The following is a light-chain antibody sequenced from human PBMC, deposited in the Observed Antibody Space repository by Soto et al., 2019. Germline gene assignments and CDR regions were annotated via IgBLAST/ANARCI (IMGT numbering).Light chain of an antibody. CDR3: QQYGSSEII. Sequence: ENVLTPYPGTLSLSPGDRATLFPRSRQSLTNPYIAWYQQKPGQAPRLLIYDISSRATGIPDRFSGSVSGTDFTLTITRLEPEDFAVFYCQQYGSSEIIFGQGTRLEI. CDR2: DIS. CDR1: QSLTNPY. J-gene: IGKJ5*01. V-gene: IGKV3-20*01.